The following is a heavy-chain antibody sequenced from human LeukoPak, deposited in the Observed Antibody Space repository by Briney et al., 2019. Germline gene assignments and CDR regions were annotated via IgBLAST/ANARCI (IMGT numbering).Heavy chain of an antibody. CDR1: GFTFSSYG. CDR2: ISYDGGDK. D-gene: IGHD4-17*01. J-gene: IGHJ5*02. Sequence: GGSLRLSCAASGFTFSSYGMHWVRQAPVKGLEWVAVISYDGGDKYYADSVEGRFTISRDNSKNTLYLQMNSLRAEDTAVYYCANQDGAWGQGPLVPVS. V-gene: IGHV3-30*18. CDR3: ANQDGA.